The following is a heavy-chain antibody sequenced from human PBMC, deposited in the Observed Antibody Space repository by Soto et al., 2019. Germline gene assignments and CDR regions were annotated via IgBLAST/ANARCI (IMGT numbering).Heavy chain of an antibody. Sequence: SETLSLTFAVSGGCISSSNWWSWVRQPPGKGLEWIGQIYHSGSANYNPSLKSRVTISVEKSKNQFSLKLSSVTAADKAVYYCARDHQLPIWGQGTLVTVPS. D-gene: IGHD2-2*01. V-gene: IGHV4-4*02. CDR2: IYHSGSA. CDR1: GGCISSSNW. CDR3: ARDHQLPI. J-gene: IGHJ4*02.